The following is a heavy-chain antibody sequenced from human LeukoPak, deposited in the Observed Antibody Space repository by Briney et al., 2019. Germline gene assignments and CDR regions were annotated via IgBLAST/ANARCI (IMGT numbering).Heavy chain of an antibody. J-gene: IGHJ3*02. CDR1: GYTFTSYG. CDR3: ARAKTLEPTPSNAFDI. Sequence: ASVKVSCKASGYTFTSYGYNWVRQAPGQGLEWMGWISAYNGNTNFAQKFQGRVTMTTVTSTSTVYMELRSLTSDDTAVYYCARAKTLEPTPSNAFDIWGQGTMVTVSS. D-gene: IGHD1-1*01. V-gene: IGHV1-18*01. CDR2: ISAYNGNT.